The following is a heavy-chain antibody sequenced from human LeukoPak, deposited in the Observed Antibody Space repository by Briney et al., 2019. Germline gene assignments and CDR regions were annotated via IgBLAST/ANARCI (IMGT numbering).Heavy chain of an antibody. CDR1: GFTFSSYE. CDR3: ARVYRSTTVITVDY. D-gene: IGHD4-23*01. CDR2: ISSSGRTI. J-gene: IGHJ4*02. Sequence: GSLRLSCVASGFTFSSYEMNWVRQAPGKGLEWTAYISSSGRTIYYADSVKGRFTVSRDNAKNSLYLQMNSLRAEDTAVYYCARVYRSTTVITVDYRGQGTLVTVSS. V-gene: IGHV3-48*03.